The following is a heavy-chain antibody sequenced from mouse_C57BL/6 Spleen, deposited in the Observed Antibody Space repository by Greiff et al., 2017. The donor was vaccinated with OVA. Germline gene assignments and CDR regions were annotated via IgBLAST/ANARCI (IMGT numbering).Heavy chain of an antibody. J-gene: IGHJ2*01. CDR1: GFTFSSYG. D-gene: IGHD2-3*01. CDR3: ARHDDGYPFDY. V-gene: IGHV5-6*01. CDR2: ISSGGSYT. Sequence: EVHLVESGGDLVKPGGSLKLSCAASGFTFSSYGMSWVRQTPDKRLEWVATISSGGSYTYYPDSVKGRFTISRDNAKNTLYLQMSSLKSEDTAMYYCARHDDGYPFDYWGQGTTLTVSS.